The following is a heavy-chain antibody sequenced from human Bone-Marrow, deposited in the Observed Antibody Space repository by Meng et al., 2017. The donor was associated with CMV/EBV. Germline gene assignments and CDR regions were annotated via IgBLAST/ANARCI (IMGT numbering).Heavy chain of an antibody. CDR1: GGSISSYY. CDR3: ARVSQGSSGAFDI. J-gene: IGHJ3*02. Sequence: SETLSLTCTVSGGSISSYYWSWIRQPPGKGLEWIGNIYYSGSTNYNPSLKSRVTISVDTSKNQFSLKLSTVTAADTAVYYCARVSQGSSGAFDIWGQGTMVTVSS. V-gene: IGHV4-59*01. D-gene: IGHD6-25*01. CDR2: IYYSGST.